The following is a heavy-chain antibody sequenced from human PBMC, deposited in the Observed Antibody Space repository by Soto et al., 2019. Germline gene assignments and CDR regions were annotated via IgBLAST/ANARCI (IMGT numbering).Heavy chain of an antibody. CDR3: ARDRRQYLAPGSFDV. CDR1: GDSISSGGYY. Sequence: QVQLQESGPGLVKPSQTLSLTCTVSGDSISSGGYYWSWIRHHPGKGLEWIGYIYYRGSTNYNPSLKSRVSISVDTSKYQFSVKLSSVTAADTAVYYCARDRRQYLAPGSFDVWGQGTTVIVSS. J-gene: IGHJ3*01. V-gene: IGHV4-31*03. CDR2: IYYRGST. D-gene: IGHD2-2*02.